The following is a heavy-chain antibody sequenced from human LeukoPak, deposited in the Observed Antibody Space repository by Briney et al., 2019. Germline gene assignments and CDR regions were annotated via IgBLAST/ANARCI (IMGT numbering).Heavy chain of an antibody. CDR2: MSSSVTTI. V-gene: IGHV3-11*01. J-gene: IGHJ3*02. CDR3: ARESRYAFDI. CDR1: GFTLSDYF. Sequence: GGSLRLSCAASGFTLSDYFMSWTRQAPGKGLEWVSYMSSSVTTIYYGDSVKGRFTISRDNIKNSLYLQMNSLRADDTAVYYCARESRYAFDIWGQGTMVTVSS.